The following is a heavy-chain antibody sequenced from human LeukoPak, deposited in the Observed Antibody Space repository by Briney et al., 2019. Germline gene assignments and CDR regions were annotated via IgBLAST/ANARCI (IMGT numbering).Heavy chain of an antibody. CDR1: GFTFSSYA. J-gene: IGHJ5*01. CDR2: ISGSGGST. D-gene: IGHD1-1*01. Sequence: PGGSLRLSCAASGFTFSSYAMSWVRQAPGKGLEWVSAISGSGGSTYYADSVKGRFTISRDNARNSVYLQMNSLRDEDTATYYCTRGAIPGYGDNWFWFDSWGQGTLVSVSS. CDR3: TRGAIPGYGDNWFWFDS. V-gene: IGHV3-23*01.